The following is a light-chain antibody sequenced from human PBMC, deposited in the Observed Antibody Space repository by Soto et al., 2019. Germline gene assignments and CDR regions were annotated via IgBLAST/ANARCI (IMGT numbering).Light chain of an antibody. CDR1: NSNIGRYS. V-gene: IGLV1-44*01. CDR3: AAWDDNLNGPL. CDR2: SDD. J-gene: IGLJ3*02. Sequence: QSALTQPPSLSGTPGQRVTISCSGSNSNIGRYSVNWYQHFPGTAPKILIYSDDERPSGVPDRFSGSKSGTSASRAISGLQSEDEAEYYCAAWDDNLNGPLFGGGTKLTV.